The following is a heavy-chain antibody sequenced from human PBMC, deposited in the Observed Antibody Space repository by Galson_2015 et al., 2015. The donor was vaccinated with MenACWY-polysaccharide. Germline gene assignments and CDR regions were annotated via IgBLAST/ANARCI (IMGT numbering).Heavy chain of an antibody. CDR2: ISGTGTI. CDR1: GFTFTTYT. CDR3: AKVRAPSTYYGMDV. Sequence: LRLSCAASGFTFTTYTINWVRQAPGQGLEWVSSISGTGTIYYADSVKGRFTISRDNAKNSLYLKMNSLRADDTAVYYCAKVRAPSTYYGMDVWGQGTTVTVSS. V-gene: IGHV3-48*01. D-gene: IGHD2-2*01. J-gene: IGHJ6*02.